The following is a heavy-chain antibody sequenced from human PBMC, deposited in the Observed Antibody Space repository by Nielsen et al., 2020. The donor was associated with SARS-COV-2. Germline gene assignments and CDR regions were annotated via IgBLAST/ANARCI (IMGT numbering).Heavy chain of an antibody. J-gene: IGHJ4*02. CDR1: GGSISLNH. CDR2: IYDNGKG. CDR3: ARDTGVDIDY. V-gene: IGHV4-59*01. Sequence: SETLSLTCTVSGGSISLNHWTWIRQPPGKGLEWIGYIYDNGKGNSNPSLKSRVTISGDMSNNQFSLHLTSVTAADTAVYYCARDTGVDIDYWGQGIQVTVSS. D-gene: IGHD7-27*01.